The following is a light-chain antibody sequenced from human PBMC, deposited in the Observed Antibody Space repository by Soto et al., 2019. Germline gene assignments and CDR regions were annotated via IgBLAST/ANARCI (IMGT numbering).Light chain of an antibody. CDR2: TNN. J-gene: IGLJ1*01. Sequence: QSVLTQPPSASGTPGQRVTTSCSGSISNIGSNPVNWFQHLPGTAPKLLIITNNQRPSGVPDRFSGYKSGTSASLVISGLQSEDEADYYCATWDDSLKGVFGTGTKVTVL. CDR1: ISNIGSNP. CDR3: ATWDDSLKGV. V-gene: IGLV1-44*01.